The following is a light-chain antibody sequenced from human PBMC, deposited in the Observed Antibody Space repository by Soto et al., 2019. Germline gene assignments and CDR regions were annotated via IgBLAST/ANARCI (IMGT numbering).Light chain of an antibody. CDR2: DAS. CDR1: QSVRSTY. V-gene: IGKV3-20*01. CDR3: QQYGSPPFT. Sequence: EIVLTQSPGTLSLSPGERATLSCRASQSVRSTYLAWYQQKPGQAPRLLIYDASSRATGISDRFSGSGSGTDFTLTISRLEPEDFVVYYCQQYGSPPFTFGPGTKVDIK. J-gene: IGKJ3*01.